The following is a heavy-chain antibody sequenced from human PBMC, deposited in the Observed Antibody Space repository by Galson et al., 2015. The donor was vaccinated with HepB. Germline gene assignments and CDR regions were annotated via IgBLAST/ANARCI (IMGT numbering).Heavy chain of an antibody. CDR2: SRNKAKGYST. V-gene: IGHV3-72*01. Sequence: SLRLSCAVSGFTFSDHYVDWVRQAPGKGLEWVGRSRNKAKGYSTAYAASVKGRFTVSRDGSKNSVFLQMNSLRSEDTAVYYCARSEVTTVVTDFDSWGLGTLVTVSS. CDR1: GFTFSDHY. D-gene: IGHD4-23*01. J-gene: IGHJ4*02. CDR3: ARSEVTTVVTDFDS.